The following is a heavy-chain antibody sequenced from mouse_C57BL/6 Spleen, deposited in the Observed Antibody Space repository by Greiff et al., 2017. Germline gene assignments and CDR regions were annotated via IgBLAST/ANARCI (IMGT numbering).Heavy chain of an antibody. Sequence: QVQLQQSGTELVKPGASVKLSCKASGYTFTSYWMHWVKQRPGQGLEWIGNINPSNGGTNYNEKFKSKATLTVDKSSSTAYMQLSSLTSEDSAVYYCARGLWKILRYYYAMDYWGQGTSVTVSS. J-gene: IGHJ4*01. CDR2: INPSNGGT. CDR1: GYTFTSYW. CDR3: ARGLWKILRYYYAMDY. V-gene: IGHV1-53*01. D-gene: IGHD2-4*01.